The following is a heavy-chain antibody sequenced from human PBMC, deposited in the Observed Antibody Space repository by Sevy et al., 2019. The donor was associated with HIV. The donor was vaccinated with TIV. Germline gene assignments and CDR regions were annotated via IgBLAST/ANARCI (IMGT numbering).Heavy chain of an antibody. V-gene: IGHV4-39*01. CDR1: GGSISSSSYY. D-gene: IGHD6-19*01. J-gene: IGHJ5*02. CDR3: ARRESSSHSAPWFDP. Sequence: SETLSLTCTVSGGSISSSSYYWGWIRQPPGKGLEWIGSIYYSGSTYYNPSLKSRVTISVDTSKNQFSLKLSSVTAADTAVYYCARRESSSHSAPWFDPWGQGTLVTVSS. CDR2: IYYSGST.